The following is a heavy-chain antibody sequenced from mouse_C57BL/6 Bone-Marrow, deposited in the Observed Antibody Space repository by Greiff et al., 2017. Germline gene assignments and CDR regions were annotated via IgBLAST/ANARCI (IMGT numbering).Heavy chain of an antibody. J-gene: IGHJ2*01. V-gene: IGHV1-26*01. CDR3: AWGFDY. CDR1: GYTFTDYY. Sequence: LQQSGPELVKPGASVKISCKASGYTFTDYYMNWVKQSHGKSLEWIGDINPNNGGTSYNQKFKGKATLTVDKSSSTAYMELRSLTSEDSAVYYCAWGFDYWGQGTTLTVSS. CDR2: INPNNGGT.